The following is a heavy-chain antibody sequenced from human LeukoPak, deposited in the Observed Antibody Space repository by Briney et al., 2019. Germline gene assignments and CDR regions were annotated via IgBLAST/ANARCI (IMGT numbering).Heavy chain of an antibody. CDR3: ARDPAGIVVVPAAMHPGDAFDY. D-gene: IGHD2-2*01. Sequence: ASVKVSCKASGYTFTGYYMHWVRQAPGQGPEWMGWINPISGGTNYAQKFQGRVTMTRDTSISTAYMELSRLRSDDTAVYYCARDPAGIVVVPAAMHPGDAFDYWGQGTLVTVSS. J-gene: IGHJ4*02. CDR2: INPISGGT. CDR1: GYTFTGYY. V-gene: IGHV1-2*02.